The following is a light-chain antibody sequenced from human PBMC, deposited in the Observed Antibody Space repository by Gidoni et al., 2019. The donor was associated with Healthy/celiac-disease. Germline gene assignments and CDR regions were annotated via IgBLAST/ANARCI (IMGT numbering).Light chain of an antibody. V-gene: IGKV3D-15*01. Sequence: PATLSVYPGERATLSCRASQSVSINVALDQQNPGLPPRPLTHGASTRATGIPARFSGSGSGTEFTLTISSLQSEDFAVYYCQQYNNWPLTFGRGTKLEIK. CDR1: QSVSIN. J-gene: IGKJ4*01. CDR2: GAS. CDR3: QQYNNWPLT.